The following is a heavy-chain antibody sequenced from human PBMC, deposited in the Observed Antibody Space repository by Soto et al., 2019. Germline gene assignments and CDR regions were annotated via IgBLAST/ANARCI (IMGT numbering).Heavy chain of an antibody. D-gene: IGHD3-3*01. V-gene: IGHV1-69*13. CDR1: GGTFSSYA. CDR3: ARSGQVGNWFDA. Sequence: SVKVSCKASGGTFSSYAISWVRQAPGQGLEWMGGIIPIFGTANYAQKFQGRVTITADESTSTAYMELSSLRSEDTAVYYCARSGQVGNWFDAWGQGTLVTVSS. J-gene: IGHJ5*02. CDR2: IIPIFGTA.